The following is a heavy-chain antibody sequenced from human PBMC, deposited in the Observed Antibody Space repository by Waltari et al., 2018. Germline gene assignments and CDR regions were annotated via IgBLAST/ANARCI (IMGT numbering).Heavy chain of an antibody. J-gene: IGHJ4*02. CDR3: AKDAGWVATMYFFDY. D-gene: IGHD5-12*01. CDR1: GFTFKHYA. Sequence: EVQLLESGGGLVQPGGSLRLSCAASGFTFKHYAMTWVRQAPGKGLGWVSAISGSGDSPYYTDSVKGRFTISRDNSKNTLYLQMNSLRAEDTAIYYCAKDAGWVATMYFFDYWGQGTLVSVSS. CDR2: ISGSGDSP. V-gene: IGHV3-23*01.